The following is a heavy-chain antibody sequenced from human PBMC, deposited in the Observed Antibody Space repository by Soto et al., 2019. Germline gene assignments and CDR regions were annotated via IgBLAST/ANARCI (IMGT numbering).Heavy chain of an antibody. CDR2: ISRGGGTI. CDR1: GFTFSSYE. V-gene: IGHV3-48*03. D-gene: IGHD5-12*01. CDR3: ARDDSGWDY. Sequence: HPGGSLRLSCAASGFTFSSYEMNWVRQAPGKGLEWVSYISRGGGTIYYADSVRGRFTISRDNAKNSLFLQMSSLRAEDTAVYYCARDDSGWDYWGQGTLVTVS. J-gene: IGHJ4*02.